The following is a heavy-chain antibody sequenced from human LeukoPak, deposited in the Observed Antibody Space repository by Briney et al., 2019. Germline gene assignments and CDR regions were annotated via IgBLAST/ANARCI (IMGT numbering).Heavy chain of an antibody. D-gene: IGHD3-22*01. CDR3: ARGSTYYDSSGQVPFDY. J-gene: IGHJ4*02. Sequence: GGSLRFSCAASGFTFSSYSMNWVRQAPGKGLEWGSYISGSSSIIYYADSVKGRFTISRDNGKNTLYLQMNSLRAEDTAVYYCARGSTYYDSSGQVPFDYWGQGTLVTVSS. V-gene: IGHV3-48*01. CDR1: GFTFSSYS. CDR2: ISGSSSII.